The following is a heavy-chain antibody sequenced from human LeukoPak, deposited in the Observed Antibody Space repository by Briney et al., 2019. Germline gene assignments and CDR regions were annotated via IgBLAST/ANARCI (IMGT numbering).Heavy chain of an antibody. D-gene: IGHD3-3*01. Sequence: PGGSLRLSCAASGFTFSTYNMNWVRQAPGKGLEWVSYISGSSSTIYYADSVKGRFTISRDNAKNSLYPQMNSLRAEDTAVYYCASGWTISDLDYWGQGTLVTVSS. CDR2: ISGSSSTI. CDR1: GFTFSTYN. J-gene: IGHJ4*02. V-gene: IGHV3-48*01. CDR3: ASGWTISDLDY.